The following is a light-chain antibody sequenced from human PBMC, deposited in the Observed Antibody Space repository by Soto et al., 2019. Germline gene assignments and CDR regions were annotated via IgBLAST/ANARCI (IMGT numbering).Light chain of an antibody. CDR2: SDS. CDR3: CSYVGGSTFWV. Sequence: SYELTQPHSVSVATAQMARITCGGNNIGSKAVHWFQQKPGQDPVLVIYSDSNRPSGIPERFSGSNPGNTATLTISRIEVGDEADYYCCSYVGGSTFWVFGGGTKLTVL. J-gene: IGLJ3*02. CDR1: NIGSKA. V-gene: IGLV3-12*02.